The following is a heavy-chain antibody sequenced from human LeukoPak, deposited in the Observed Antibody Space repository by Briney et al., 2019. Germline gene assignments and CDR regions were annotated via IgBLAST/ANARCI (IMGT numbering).Heavy chain of an antibody. Sequence: GGSLRLSCAASGFTFDDYGMSWVRQAPGKGLEWVSGINWNGGSTGYADSVKSRFTISRDNSKNTLYLQMNSLRAEDTAVYYCAKGSSGWPAGDWGQGTLVTVSS. D-gene: IGHD6-19*01. J-gene: IGHJ4*02. CDR2: INWNGGST. CDR1: GFTFDDYG. V-gene: IGHV3-20*04. CDR3: AKGSSGWPAGD.